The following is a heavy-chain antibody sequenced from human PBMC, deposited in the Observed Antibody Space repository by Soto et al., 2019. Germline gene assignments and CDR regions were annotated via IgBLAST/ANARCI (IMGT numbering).Heavy chain of an antibody. CDR2: INHSGST. CDR3: ARVYNYYYYGMDV. Sequence: QVQLQQWGAGLLKPSETLSLTCAVYGGSFSGYYWSWIRQPPGKGLEWIGEINHSGSTNYNPSLKSRVTISVDTSKNQFSLKLSSVTAADTAVYYCARVYNYYYYGMDVWGQGTTVTVSS. V-gene: IGHV4-34*01. J-gene: IGHJ6*02. CDR1: GGSFSGYY. D-gene: IGHD4-4*01.